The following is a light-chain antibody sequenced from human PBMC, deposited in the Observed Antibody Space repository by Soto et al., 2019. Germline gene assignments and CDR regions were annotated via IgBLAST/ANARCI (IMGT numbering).Light chain of an antibody. V-gene: IGKV1-8*01. CDR1: QGISSY. J-gene: IGKJ5*01. Sequence: AIRMTQSPSSLSASTGDRVTITCRASQGISSYLAWYQQKPGKAPKLLIYAASTLQSGVPSRFSGSGSGTDFTLTISCLQSEDFATYYCQQYYSYPPFTLGQGTRLEIK. CDR2: AAS. CDR3: QQYYSYPPFT.